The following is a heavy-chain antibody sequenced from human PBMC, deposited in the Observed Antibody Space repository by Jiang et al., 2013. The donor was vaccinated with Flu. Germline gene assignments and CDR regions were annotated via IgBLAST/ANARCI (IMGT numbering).Heavy chain of an antibody. Sequence: QLVESGGGLVQSGGSLRLSCAASGFTFSSYWMTWVRQAPGKGLEWVATIKLDGSEKYYVDSVKGRYTISRDNAKNPLFLQMNSLRADDTALYYCARGFPDYIWGSPPDYWGQGTLVTVSS. D-gene: IGHD3-16*01. V-gene: IGHV3-7*01. CDR2: IKLDGSEK. CDR3: ARGFPDYIWGSPPDY. CDR1: GFTFSSYW. J-gene: IGHJ4*02.